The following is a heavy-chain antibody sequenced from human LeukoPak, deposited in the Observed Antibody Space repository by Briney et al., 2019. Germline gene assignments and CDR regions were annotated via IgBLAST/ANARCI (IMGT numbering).Heavy chain of an antibody. CDR3: ARDSPGYLAYDS. J-gene: IGHJ4*02. D-gene: IGHD1-1*01. V-gene: IGHV3-7*04. CDR1: GFTFSTYW. CDR2: IKEDGSAT. Sequence: GGSLRLSCAASGFTFSTYWMTRVRQAPGKGPEWVANIKEDGSATYYVDSVKGRFTISRDNAKKSLYLQMNSLRAEDTAVYYCARDSPGYLAYDSWGQGTLVTVSS.